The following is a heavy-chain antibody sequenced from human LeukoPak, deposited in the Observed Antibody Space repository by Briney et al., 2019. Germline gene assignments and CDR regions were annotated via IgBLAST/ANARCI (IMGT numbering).Heavy chain of an antibody. CDR2: IYYTGNT. Sequence: RSDTLSLTCTVSVHSHCSYYGNCMPRAPGRALEWLGYIYYTGNTKLNPPLKCRVTISLDTSKNQFSLKLTSVTAADTAVYYCTRHPRIIAGNPYFDYWGQGTVVTVSS. V-gene: IGHV4-59*08. D-gene: IGHD6-13*01. CDR3: TRHPRIIAGNPYFDY. CDR1: VHSHCSYY. J-gene: IGHJ4*02.